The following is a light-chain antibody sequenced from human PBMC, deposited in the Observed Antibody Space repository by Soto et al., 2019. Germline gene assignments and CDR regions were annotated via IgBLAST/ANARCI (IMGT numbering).Light chain of an antibody. CDR1: SSDVGGYNY. CDR3: SSYTSSSHYV. J-gene: IGLJ1*01. CDR2: EVS. Sequence: QSALTQPASVSGSPGQSITISCTGTSSDVGGYNYVSWYQQHPGKAPKLMIYEVSNRPSGVSNRFSGSKSGNTASLTISGLQAEDEAGYYCSSYTSSSHYVLGNGTKVT. V-gene: IGLV2-14*01.